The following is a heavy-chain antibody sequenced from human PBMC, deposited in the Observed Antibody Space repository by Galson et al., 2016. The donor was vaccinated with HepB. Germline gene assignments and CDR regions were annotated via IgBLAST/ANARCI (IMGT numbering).Heavy chain of an antibody. J-gene: IGHJ3*02. CDR1: GYSFTKHW. V-gene: IGHV5-10-1*01. Sequence: QSGAEVKKPGESLKISCKVSGYSFTKHWIDWVRQMPGKGLEWMGRIDPSDSYTNYGPTFQGHVTISTDRATNTASLQWSSLKVSDTGIYFCARQGCCSGINCRGDAFDIWGQGTTVTVSS. CDR3: ARQGCCSGINCRGDAFDI. CDR2: IDPSDSYT. D-gene: IGHD2-15*01.